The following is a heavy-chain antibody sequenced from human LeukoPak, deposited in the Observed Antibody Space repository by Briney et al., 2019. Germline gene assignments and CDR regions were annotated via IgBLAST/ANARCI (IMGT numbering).Heavy chain of an antibody. CDR2: INPNSGGT. J-gene: IGHJ4*02. CDR3: ARGPYDFWSGYLFDY. D-gene: IGHD3-3*01. Sequence: ASVKVSCKASGYTFTSYYMHWVRQAPGQGLEWMGWINPNSGGTNYAQKFQGRVTMTRDTSISTAYMELSRLRSDDTAVYYCARGPYDFWSGYLFDYWGQGTLVTVSS. CDR1: GYTFTSYY. V-gene: IGHV1-2*02.